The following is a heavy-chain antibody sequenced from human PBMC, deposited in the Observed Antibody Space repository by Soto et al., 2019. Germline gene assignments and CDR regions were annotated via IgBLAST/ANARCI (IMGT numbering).Heavy chain of an antibody. CDR1: GFTLSHYD. CDR2: TRTDGGGT. CDR3: VKDRSGGEYPALDL. D-gene: IGHD2-21*01. J-gene: IGHJ3*01. Sequence: EVQLLESGGGLVQPGGSLRLSCAASGFTLSHYDMGWVRQAPGKGLEWVSLTRTDGGGTYYAYSVEGRLTVSRDTSTNTLYLQMNNLRGEDTALYYCVKDRSGGEYPALDLWGQGTMVTVSS. V-gene: IGHV3-23*01.